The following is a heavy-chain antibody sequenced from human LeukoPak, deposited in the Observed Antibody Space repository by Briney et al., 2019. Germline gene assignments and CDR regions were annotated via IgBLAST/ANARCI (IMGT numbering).Heavy chain of an antibody. CDR1: GFIFSSYA. CDR2: ISDDGSNK. J-gene: IGHJ4*02. D-gene: IGHD2-2*01. CDR3: ARERDVGYCSSTSCHAPGY. V-gene: IGHV3-30-3*01. Sequence: GGSLRLFCAASGFIFSSYAMHWVRQAPGEGLEWVTVISDDGSNKYYADSVKGRFTISRDNSKNTVYLQMNSLRTEDTAVYYCARERDVGYCSSTSCHAPGYWGQGTLVTVSS.